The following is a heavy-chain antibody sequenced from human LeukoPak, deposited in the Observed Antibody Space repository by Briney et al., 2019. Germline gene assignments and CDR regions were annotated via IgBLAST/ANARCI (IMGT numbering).Heavy chain of an antibody. CDR3: ASPAGYYYSETPDY. CDR2: IIPILGIA. CDR1: VGTFSSDA. Sequence: SVKVSCKASVGTFSSDAISWVRQAPGQGLEWMGRIIPILGIANYAQKFQGRVTITADKSTSTAYMELSSLRSEDTAVYYCASPAGYYYSETPDYWGQGTLVTVSS. V-gene: IGHV1-69*04. D-gene: IGHD3-22*01. J-gene: IGHJ4*02.